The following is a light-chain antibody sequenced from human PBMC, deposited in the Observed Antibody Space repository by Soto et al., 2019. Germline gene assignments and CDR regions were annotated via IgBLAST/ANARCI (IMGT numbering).Light chain of an antibody. V-gene: IGLV2-23*01. CDR2: EGS. J-gene: IGLJ2*01. Sequence: QSALTQPASVSGSPGQSITISCTGTSSDVGSYNLVSWFQQHPGKAPKLMIYEGSKRPSGVSNRFSGSKPGNTASLTISGLQAEDEADYYCCSYVSSNTLIFGGGTKLTVL. CDR3: CSYVSSNTLI. CDR1: SSDVGSYNL.